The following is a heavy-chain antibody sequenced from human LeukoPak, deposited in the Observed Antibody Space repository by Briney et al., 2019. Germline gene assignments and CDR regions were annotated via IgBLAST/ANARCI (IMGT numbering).Heavy chain of an antibody. V-gene: IGHV3-23*01. CDR3: AKEGSWYPYYFDY. J-gene: IGHJ4*02. Sequence: GGSPRLSCAASGFTFSSYAMSWVRQAPGKGLEWVSAISGSGGSTYYADSVKGRFTISRDNSKNTLYLQMNSLRVEDTAVYYCAKEGSWYPYYFDYWGQGTLVTVSS. D-gene: IGHD6-13*01. CDR2: ISGSGGST. CDR1: GFTFSSYA.